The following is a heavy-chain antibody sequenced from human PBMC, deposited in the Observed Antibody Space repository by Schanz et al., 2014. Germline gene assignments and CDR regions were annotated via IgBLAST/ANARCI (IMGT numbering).Heavy chain of an antibody. D-gene: IGHD6-13*01. J-gene: IGHJ4*02. CDR1: GYPFSNYG. CDR3: ARDGEAAAGCDY. V-gene: IGHV1-18*01. CDR2: MSYNGNT. Sequence: QVQMVQSGAEVKKPGASVKVSCKASGYPFSNYGISWLRQAPGQGFEWMAWMSYNGNTKYAQSLQGRVIVTRDTSTSTSYMELRSLRSEDTAVYYCARDGEAAAGCDYWGQGTLVTVSS.